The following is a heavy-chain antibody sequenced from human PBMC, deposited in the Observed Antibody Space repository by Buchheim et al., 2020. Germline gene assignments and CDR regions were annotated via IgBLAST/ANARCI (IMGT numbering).Heavy chain of an antibody. D-gene: IGHD1-1*01. CDR2: ISRTGDGT. V-gene: IGHV3-23*01. J-gene: IGHJ4*02. CDR3: ARSVNWNQDY. Sequence: EVQLLQSGGGLVQPGGSLRLSCAVSGFTFSIYDMTWVRQAPGKGLEWVSSISRTGDGTTYADSVKGRFTISRDNSKKTLYLQMNSLRAEDTAVYYCARSVNWNQDYWGQGTL. CDR1: GFTFSIYD.